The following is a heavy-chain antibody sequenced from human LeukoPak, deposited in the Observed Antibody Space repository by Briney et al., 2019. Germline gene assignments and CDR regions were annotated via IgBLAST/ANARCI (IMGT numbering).Heavy chain of an antibody. D-gene: IGHD4-23*01. CDR2: IYYSGST. CDR1: GYSISSGYY. J-gene: IGHJ4*02. CDR3: ARGHGGNSDDY. Sequence: PSETLSLTCTVSGYSISSGYYWGWIRQPPGKGLEWIGYIYYSGSTNYNPSLKSRVIISVDTSKNQFSLKLSSVTAADTAVYYCARGHGGNSDDYWGQGTLVTVSS. V-gene: IGHV4-61*01.